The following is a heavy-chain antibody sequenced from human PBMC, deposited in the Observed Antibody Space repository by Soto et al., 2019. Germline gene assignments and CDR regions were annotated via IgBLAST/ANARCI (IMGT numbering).Heavy chain of an antibody. CDR3: ARLGGVPSSSPGIAY. CDR2: MSVSVTT. CDR1: CGSIRGNYNY. Sequence: QLQMQESGPGLVKPSENLSLMCTVACGSIRGNYNYWSWILQPPWRGLEWSGSMSVSVTTNSNPSLKSQITISIDTSKTQFSLRVSSVTAIDTAVYYGARLGGVPSSSPGIAYLGQGTLVTVSS. J-gene: IGHJ4*02. V-gene: IGHV4-39*01. D-gene: IGHD6-13*01.